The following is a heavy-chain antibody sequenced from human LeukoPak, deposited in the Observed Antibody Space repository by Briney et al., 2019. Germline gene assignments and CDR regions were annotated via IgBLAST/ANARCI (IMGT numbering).Heavy chain of an antibody. D-gene: IGHD4-17*01. V-gene: IGHV3-21*01. CDR1: GFTFSNYN. CDR2: ITRDSIYT. J-gene: IGHJ6*03. CDR3: ARDPYNGYYGDDYYYYMDV. Sequence: GGSLRLSCAASGFTFSNYNMNWVRQTPGKGLEWVSSITRDSIYTFYADSVKGRFTISRDDAKNSLSLQMNSLRAEDTAVYYCARDPYNGYYGDDYYYYMDVWGKGTTVTISS.